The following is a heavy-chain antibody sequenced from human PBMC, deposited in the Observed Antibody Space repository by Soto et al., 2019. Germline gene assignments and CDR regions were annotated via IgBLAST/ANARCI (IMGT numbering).Heavy chain of an antibody. Sequence: GGSLRLSCAASGFTFSSYGMSWVRQAPGKGLEWVSTISGSGGSTYYADSVKGRFTISRDNSKSTLYLQMNSLRAEDTAVYYCAKDVAIFGVEDYQIDYYYGMDVWGQGTTGTVSS. D-gene: IGHD3-3*01. CDR3: AKDVAIFGVEDYQIDYYYGMDV. V-gene: IGHV3-23*01. CDR1: GFTFSSYG. CDR2: ISGSGGST. J-gene: IGHJ6*02.